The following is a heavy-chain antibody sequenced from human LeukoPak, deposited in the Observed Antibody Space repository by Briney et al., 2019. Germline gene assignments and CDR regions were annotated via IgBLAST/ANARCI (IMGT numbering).Heavy chain of an antibody. D-gene: IGHD2-2*01. V-gene: IGHV1-2*02. CDR3: ASPYCSSTSCYDWFDP. CDR1: GYTFTGYY. J-gene: IGHJ5*02. Sequence: ASVKVSCKASGYTFTGYYVHWVRQAPGQGLEWMGWINPNSGGTNYAQKFQGRVTMTRDTSISTAYMELSRLRSDDTAVYYCASPYCSSTSCYDWFDPWGQGTLVTVSS. CDR2: INPNSGGT.